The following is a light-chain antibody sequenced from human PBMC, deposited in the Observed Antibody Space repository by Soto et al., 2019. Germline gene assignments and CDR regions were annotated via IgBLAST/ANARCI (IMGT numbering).Light chain of an antibody. CDR1: SIDVGGYNY. CDR3: SSFAGNNNLV. CDR2: EVS. V-gene: IGLV2-8*01. J-gene: IGLJ2*01. Sequence: QSALTQPPSASGSPGQSVTISCTGTSIDVGGYNYVSWYQQHPGKAPKLMISEVSKRPSGVPDRFSGSKSGNTASLTVSGLQAEDEADYYCSSFAGNNNLVFGGGTKVIVL.